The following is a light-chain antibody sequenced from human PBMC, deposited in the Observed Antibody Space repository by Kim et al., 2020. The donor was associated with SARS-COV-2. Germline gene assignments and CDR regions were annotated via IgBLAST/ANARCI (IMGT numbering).Light chain of an antibody. J-gene: IGLJ3*02. CDR1: SGQSSYD. Sequence: GAAIKLTRTLSSGQSSYDNAWQQQQPEKGLRYLMKLNSDGSHSKGNGIRDRCSGSSTGAESYLTISSLQSEDEADYYCQTWGTGIGFGGGTKVTVL. V-gene: IGLV4-69*01. CDR3: QTWGTGIG. CDR2: LNSDGSH.